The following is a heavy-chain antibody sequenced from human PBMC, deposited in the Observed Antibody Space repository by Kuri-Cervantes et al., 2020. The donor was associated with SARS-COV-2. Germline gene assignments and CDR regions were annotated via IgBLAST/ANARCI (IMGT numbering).Heavy chain of an antibody. Sequence: GESLKISCAVSGFTVSRNYMSWVRQAPGKGLEWVSVTYSGGNAHYADSVKGRFTISTDDSKNTLYLQLNSLRAEDSAVYYCAGGFAMVRSMDVWGQGTTVTVSS. D-gene: IGHD3-10*01. CDR3: AGGFAMVRSMDV. J-gene: IGHJ6*02. V-gene: IGHV3-53*01. CDR1: GFTVSRNY. CDR2: TYSGGNA.